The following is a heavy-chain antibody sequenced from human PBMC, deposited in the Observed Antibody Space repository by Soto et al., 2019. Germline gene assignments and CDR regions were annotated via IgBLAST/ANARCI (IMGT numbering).Heavy chain of an antibody. D-gene: IGHD5-12*01. CDR1: GFTFSSYA. V-gene: IGHV3-23*01. J-gene: IGHJ6*03. CDR3: AKGYDYPIEFYYYYYYYMDV. CDR2: ISGSGGST. Sequence: GGSLRLSCAASGFTFSSYAMSWVRQAPGKGLEWVSAISGSGGSTYYADSVKGRFTISRDNSKNTLYLQMNSLRAEDTAVYYCAKGYDYPIEFYYYYYYYMDVWGKGTTVTVSS.